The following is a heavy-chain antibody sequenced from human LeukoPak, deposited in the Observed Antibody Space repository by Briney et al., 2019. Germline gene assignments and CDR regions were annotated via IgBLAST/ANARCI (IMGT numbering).Heavy chain of an antibody. D-gene: IGHD3-10*01. CDR3: AKDQFGSGSYSLGGMDV. CDR2: IKGDGSVQ. V-gene: IGHV3-7*03. CDR1: GFPFSVYW. Sequence: PGGSLRLSCTASGFPFSVYWISWVRQAPGKGLEWVANIKGDGSVQDYADSVKGRFTISRDNSKNSLYLQMNNLRTEDTALYYCAKDQFGSGSYSLGGMDVWGQGTTVAVSS. J-gene: IGHJ6*02.